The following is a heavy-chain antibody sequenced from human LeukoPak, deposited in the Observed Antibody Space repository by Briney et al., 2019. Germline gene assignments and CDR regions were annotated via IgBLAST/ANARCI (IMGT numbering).Heavy chain of an antibody. D-gene: IGHD5-24*01. J-gene: IGHJ5*02. CDR3: AREAGIDGYNL. CDR2: MSPNSGNT. Sequence: ASVKVSCKASGYTFTHYDIHWVRQATGQGLEWMGWMSPNSGNTGSAQKFQGRVTMTRNTAINTAYMELSSLRSEDTAVYYCAREAGIDGYNLWGQGTLVTVSS. CDR1: GYTFTHYD. V-gene: IGHV1-8*01.